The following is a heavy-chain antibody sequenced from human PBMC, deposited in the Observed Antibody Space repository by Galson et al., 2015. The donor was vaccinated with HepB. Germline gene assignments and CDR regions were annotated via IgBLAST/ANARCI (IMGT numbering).Heavy chain of an antibody. CDR1: GYTFTKYW. CDR3: AGHRYSYGYQAEFDF. D-gene: IGHD5-18*01. Sequence: GAEVKKPGESLRISCKGSGYTFTKYWITWVRQMPGKGLEWMGKIDPSDSDTNYSPSFQGHVTISVEKAISTAYLQWSSLKASDTAMYYCAGHRYSYGYQAEFDFWGQGTLVTVSS. CDR2: IDPSDSDT. J-gene: IGHJ4*02. V-gene: IGHV5-10-1*01.